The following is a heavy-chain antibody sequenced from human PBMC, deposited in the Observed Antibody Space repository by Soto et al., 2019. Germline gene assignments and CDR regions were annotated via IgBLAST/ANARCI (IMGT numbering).Heavy chain of an antibody. D-gene: IGHD3-22*01. CDR1: GFSLSTSGMC. CDR2: IDWDDDK. Sequence: SGPTLVNPTQTLTLTCTFSGFSLSTSGMCVSWIRQPPGKALEWLARIDWDDDKYYSTSLKTRLTISKDTSKNQVVLTMTNMDPVDTATYYCARSTYYYDSSGYGFYYFDYWDQGTLVTVSS. CDR3: ARSTYYYDSSGYGFYYFDY. V-gene: IGHV2-70*11. J-gene: IGHJ4*02.